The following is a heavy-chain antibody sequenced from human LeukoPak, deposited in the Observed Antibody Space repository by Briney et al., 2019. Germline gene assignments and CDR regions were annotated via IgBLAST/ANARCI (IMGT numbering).Heavy chain of an antibody. CDR1: GGSFSGYY. Sequence: SETLSLTCAVSGGSFSGYYWNWLRQSPGKGLEWIGEINHSGSTHYNPSLKSRVTISVDPSQKQFSLRLTSVTAADTAVYYCARGRYLTTSGGAAAGFLDYWGQGSLVTVST. D-gene: IGHD6-13*01. J-gene: IGHJ4*02. CDR3: ARGRYLTTSGGAAAGFLDY. V-gene: IGHV4-34*01. CDR2: INHSGST.